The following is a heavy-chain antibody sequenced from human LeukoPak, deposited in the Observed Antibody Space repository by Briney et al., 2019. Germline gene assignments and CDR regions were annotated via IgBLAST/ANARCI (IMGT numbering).Heavy chain of an antibody. Sequence: SETLSLTCTVSGGSISSSSYYWGWIRQPPGKGLEWIGSIYYSGSTYYNPSLKSRVTISVDTSKNQFSLKLSSVTAADTAVYYCARGRLRFLGWLSADFDYWGQGTLVTVSS. J-gene: IGHJ4*02. CDR2: IYYSGST. D-gene: IGHD3-3*01. V-gene: IGHV4-39*01. CDR3: ARGRLRFLGWLSADFDY. CDR1: GGSISSSSYY.